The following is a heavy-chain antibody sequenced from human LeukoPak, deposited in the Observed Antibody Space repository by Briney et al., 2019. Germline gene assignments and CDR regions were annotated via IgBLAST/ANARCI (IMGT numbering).Heavy chain of an antibody. D-gene: IGHD1-14*01. CDR3: AKDGKNHFDY. V-gene: IGHV3-43*01. CDR2: ISWDGGST. Sequence: GGSLRLSCAASGYTLTMHWVRQPPGKGLEWVSLISWDGGSTYYADSVKGRFTISRDNSKNSLSLEMNSLRTEDTALYYCAKDGKNHFDYWGQGTLVTVSS. J-gene: IGHJ4*02. CDR1: GYTLT.